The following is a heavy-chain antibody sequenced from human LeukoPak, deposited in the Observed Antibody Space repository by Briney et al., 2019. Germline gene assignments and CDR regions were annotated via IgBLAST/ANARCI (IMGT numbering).Heavy chain of an antibody. D-gene: IGHD3-22*01. CDR3: ARGLHLDSSGSLYY. V-gene: IGHV3-11*01. J-gene: IGHJ4*02. Sequence: PGGSLRLSCAASGFTVSEYYMTWVRQAPGKGLEWISYITREDWIYYSDSVKGRFTISRDHAKNSVYLEMTSPRADDTAVYYCARGLHLDSSGSLYYWGQGTLVTVSS. CDR2: ITREDWI. CDR1: GFTVSEYY.